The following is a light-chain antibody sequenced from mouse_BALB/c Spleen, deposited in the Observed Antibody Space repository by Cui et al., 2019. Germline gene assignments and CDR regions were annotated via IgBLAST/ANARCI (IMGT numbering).Light chain of an antibody. Sequence: IVMTQSQKFMSTSVGDWVSINCKASQNVRTAVAWYQQKPGQSPKALIYLASNRHTGVPDRFTGSGSGTDFTLTISNVQSEDLADYFCLQHWNYPLTFGAGTKLELK. V-gene: IGKV6-14*01. CDR3: LQHWNYPLT. CDR2: LAS. CDR1: QNVRTA. J-gene: IGKJ5*01.